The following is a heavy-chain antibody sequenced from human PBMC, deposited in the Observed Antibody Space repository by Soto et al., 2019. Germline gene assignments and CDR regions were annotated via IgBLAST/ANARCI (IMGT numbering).Heavy chain of an antibody. CDR1: GFMFSDFA. J-gene: IGHJ4*02. D-gene: IGHD3-22*01. CDR2: ISFSGNSP. Sequence: EVQLLESGGDLVQPGGSLRLSCAASGFMFSDFAMTWVRQVPGKGLEWVSSISFSGNSPYYADAVKGRFGISRDNSKNTLYLQMHGLRADDTAIYYGAKMGSSGGYGGPFYFDYWGQGTQVTVSS. V-gene: IGHV3-23*01. CDR3: AKMGSSGGYGGPFYFDY.